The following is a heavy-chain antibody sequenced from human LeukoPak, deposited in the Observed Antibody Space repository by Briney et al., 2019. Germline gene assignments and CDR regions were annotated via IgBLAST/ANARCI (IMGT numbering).Heavy chain of an antibody. CDR3: ARAGDTYVAGRSAGFFQR. J-gene: IGHJ1*01. Sequence: AAVKVSCKASGDSFSNYAIYWVRQAPGQRLEWMGRIIPIYGSPDYAQSFQGRVTITADEFTSTVYMEMNSLTSDDTAVYYCARAGDTYVAGRSAGFFQRWGQGTLVVVSS. V-gene: IGHV1-69*15. CDR2: IIPIYGSP. D-gene: IGHD6-19*01. CDR1: GDSFSNYA.